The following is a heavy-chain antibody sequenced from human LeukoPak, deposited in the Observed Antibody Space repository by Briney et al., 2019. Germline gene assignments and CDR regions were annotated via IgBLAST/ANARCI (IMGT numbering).Heavy chain of an antibody. V-gene: IGHV4-31*03. D-gene: IGHD1-1*01. CDR1: GGSISSGGYY. CDR2: IYYSGYT. Sequence: SETLSLTCTVSGGSISSGGYYWSWIRQHPGKGLEWIGYIYYSGYTHYNPSLKSRVTISVDTSENQFSLKLSSVTAADTAVYYYASLNPPNWWYFDLWGRGTLVTVSS. J-gene: IGHJ2*01. CDR3: ASLNPPNWWYFDL.